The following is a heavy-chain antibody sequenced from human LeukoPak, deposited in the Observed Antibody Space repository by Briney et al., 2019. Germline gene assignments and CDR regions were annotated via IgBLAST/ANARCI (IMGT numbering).Heavy chain of an antibody. CDR1: GGSFSGNY. V-gene: IGHV4-34*01. D-gene: IGHD4-11*01. Sequence: SETLSLTCAVYGGSFSGNYCSWIRQPPGKGLEWIGEINHSGDTKYNPSLKSRVSMSVDVSKDQFSLKLTSLTAADTAVYYCARGSRNYNNYEGADYWGQGTLVTVSS. CDR2: INHSGDT. CDR3: ARGSRNYNNYEGADY. J-gene: IGHJ4*02.